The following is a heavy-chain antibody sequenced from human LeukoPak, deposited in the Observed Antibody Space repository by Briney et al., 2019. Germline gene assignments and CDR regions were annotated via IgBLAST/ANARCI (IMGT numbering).Heavy chain of an antibody. J-gene: IGHJ6*04. D-gene: IGHD4-11*01. CDR3: ARRLGDYYYYGMDV. V-gene: IGHV3-7*03. CDR1: GFTFSSYW. CDR2: IKQDGSEK. Sequence: GGSLRLSCAASGFTFSSYWMSWVRQAPGKGLEWVANIKQDGSEKYYVDSVKGRFTISRDNAKNSLYLRMNSLRAEDTAVYHCARRLGDYYYYGMDVWGKGTTVTVSS.